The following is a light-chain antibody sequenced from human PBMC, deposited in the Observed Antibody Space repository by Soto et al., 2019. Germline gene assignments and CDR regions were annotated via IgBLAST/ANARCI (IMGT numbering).Light chain of an antibody. J-gene: IGLJ1*01. Sequence: QSVLTQPASVSGSPGQSITISCTGTSSDVGGYNYVSWYQQHPGKAPKLMIYDVSNWPSGVSNRFSGSKSGNTASLTISGLQAEDEADYYCSSYTSSSGVFGTGTKLTVL. CDR3: SSYTSSSGV. CDR1: SSDVGGYNY. V-gene: IGLV2-14*01. CDR2: DVS.